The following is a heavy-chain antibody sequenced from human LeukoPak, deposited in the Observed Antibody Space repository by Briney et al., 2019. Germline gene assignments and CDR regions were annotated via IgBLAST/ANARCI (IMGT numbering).Heavy chain of an antibody. Sequence: PSETLSLTCAVYGGSFTGYYWSWIRQPPGKGLEWIGEINPSGDTNYNPSLKCRVTISVDTSKNQFSLKLKSVTAADTAVYYCAREKGYSSGGSCYGGTFDYWGQGTLVTVSS. CDR2: INPSGDT. CDR1: GGSFTGYY. V-gene: IGHV4-34*01. D-gene: IGHD2-15*01. CDR3: AREKGYSSGGSCYGGTFDY. J-gene: IGHJ4*02.